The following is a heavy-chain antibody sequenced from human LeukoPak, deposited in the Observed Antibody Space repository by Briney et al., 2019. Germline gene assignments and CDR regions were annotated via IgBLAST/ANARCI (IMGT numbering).Heavy chain of an antibody. D-gene: IGHD5-18*01. Sequence: GGSLRLSCAASGFTFSNNGMYWDRQAPGKGLEWVAVISYDGSIKYYAESVKGRFTISRDNSKNTVYLQMNSLRAEDTAVYFCAKDLYEGNTYGNLPDYWGQGTLVTVSS. CDR1: GFTFSNNG. V-gene: IGHV3-30*18. CDR3: AKDLYEGNTYGNLPDY. J-gene: IGHJ4*02. CDR2: ISYDGSIK.